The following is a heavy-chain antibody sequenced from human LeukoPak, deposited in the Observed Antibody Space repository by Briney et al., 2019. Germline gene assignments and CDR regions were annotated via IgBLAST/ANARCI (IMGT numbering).Heavy chain of an antibody. Sequence: PGRSLRLSCAASAFTFSSYGMHWVRQAPGKGLEWVALISYDGSDKYYADSVKGRFTISRDNSKNTLYLQMNSLRADDTAVYYCARAGTVTTHSYYYYYYMDVWGKGTTVTVSS. CDR3: ARAGTVTTHSYYYYYYMDV. J-gene: IGHJ6*03. CDR2: ISYDGSDK. D-gene: IGHD4-11*01. V-gene: IGHV3-30*03. CDR1: AFTFSSYG.